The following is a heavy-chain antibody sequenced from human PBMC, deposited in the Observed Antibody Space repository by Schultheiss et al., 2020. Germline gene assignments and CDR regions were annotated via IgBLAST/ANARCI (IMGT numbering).Heavy chain of an antibody. CDR1: GGSISSYY. J-gene: IGHJ4*02. V-gene: IGHV4-34*01. Sequence: SETLSLTCTVSGGSISSYYWSWIRQPPGKGLEWIGEMNHSGSTNYNPSLKSRVTISVDTSKNQFSLKLTSVTAADTAVYYCARRRGYALNYFDYWGQGTLVTVSA. CDR2: MNHSGST. CDR3: ARRRGYALNYFDY. D-gene: IGHD5-12*01.